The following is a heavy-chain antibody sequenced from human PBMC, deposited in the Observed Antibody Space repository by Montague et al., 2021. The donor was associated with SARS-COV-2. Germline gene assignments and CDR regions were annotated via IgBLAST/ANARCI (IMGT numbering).Heavy chain of an antibody. CDR3: AHRGMIRGLIFDY. Sequence: PALVKPTQTLTLTCTFSGFSLRSDDEGVAWIRQSPGQALEWLAVIYWNGDKRYSPSLQRRLTIIKDTSENQVVLTMTNMDPVDTATYYCAHRGMIRGLIFDYWGQGTLVTVSS. CDR1: GFSLRSDDEG. D-gene: IGHD3-10*01. V-gene: IGHV2-5*01. CDR2: IYWNGDK. J-gene: IGHJ4*02.